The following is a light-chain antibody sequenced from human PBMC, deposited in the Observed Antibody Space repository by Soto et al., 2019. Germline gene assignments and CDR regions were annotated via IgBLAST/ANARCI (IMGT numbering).Light chain of an antibody. J-gene: IGKJ5*01. CDR2: SAS. CDR1: QDINKY. Sequence: IQMTQSPSSLSASVGDRVTITCRASQDINKYLAWYQQRPGTVPKLLIYSASTLKSGVPSRFSGCRSGTDFTLTISSLQPEDVATYYCQKYSGVPVTFGQGTRLEIK. V-gene: IGKV1-27*01. CDR3: QKYSGVPVT.